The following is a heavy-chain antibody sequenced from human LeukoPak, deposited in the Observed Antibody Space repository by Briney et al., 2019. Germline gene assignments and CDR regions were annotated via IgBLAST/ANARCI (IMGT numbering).Heavy chain of an antibody. CDR1: GGSFSGYY. D-gene: IGHD3-22*01. J-gene: IGHJ6*02. CDR3: ARDRNYDSSGYSPPYYYYYGMDV. CDR2: INHSGST. Sequence: PSETLSLTCAVYGGSFSGYYWSWIRQPPGKGLEWIGEINHSGSTNYNPSLKSRVTISVDTSKNQFSLKLSSVTAADTAVYYCARDRNYDSSGYSPPYYYYYGMDVWGQGTTVTVSS. V-gene: IGHV4-34*01.